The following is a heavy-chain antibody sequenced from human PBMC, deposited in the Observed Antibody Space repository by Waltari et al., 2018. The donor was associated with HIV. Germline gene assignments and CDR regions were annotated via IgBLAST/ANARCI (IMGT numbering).Heavy chain of an antibody. Sequence: EVQLVESGGDLVQPGGSLRLTCAASGFTFNRYWMHWVRQAPGKGLVLVSRINNDGSSTSYADSVKGRFTISRDNAKNTVYLQMNSLRAEDTAVYYCASLSYGSGDRDFDYWGQGTLVTVSS. J-gene: IGHJ4*02. V-gene: IGHV3-74*01. D-gene: IGHD3-10*01. CDR1: GFTFNRYW. CDR3: ASLSYGSGDRDFDY. CDR2: INNDGSST.